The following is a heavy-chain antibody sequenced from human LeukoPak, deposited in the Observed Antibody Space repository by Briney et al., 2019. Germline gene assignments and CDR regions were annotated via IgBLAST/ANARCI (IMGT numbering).Heavy chain of an antibody. V-gene: IGHV3-30*18. D-gene: IGHD6-6*01. CDR3: AKGREYSSSSTDY. CDR2: ISYDRSNK. J-gene: IGHJ4*02. Sequence: PGGSLRLSCEASGFTFSSYGMNWVRQAPGKGLEWVAVISYDRSNKYYAESVKGRFTISRDNSKNTLYLQMNSLRAEDTAVYYCAKGREYSSSSTDYWGQGTLVTVSS. CDR1: GFTFSSYG.